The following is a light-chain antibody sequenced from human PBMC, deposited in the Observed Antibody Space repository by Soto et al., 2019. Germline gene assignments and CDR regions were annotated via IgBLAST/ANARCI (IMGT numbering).Light chain of an antibody. CDR3: QHLNNYPPFT. J-gene: IGKJ3*01. CDR1: EGVGSN. CDR2: GAS. V-gene: IGKV3-15*01. Sequence: EIVLTQSPATLSVSPGEEVTLSCRASEGVGSNLAWYQQKPGQAPRVLIYGASTRASGIPAGFSGSGSGTVFTLTITSLQPEDSAIYYCQHLNNYPPFTFGPGTKVDLE.